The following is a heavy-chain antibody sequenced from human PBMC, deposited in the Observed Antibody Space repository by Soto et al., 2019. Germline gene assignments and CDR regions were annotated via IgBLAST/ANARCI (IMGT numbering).Heavy chain of an antibody. D-gene: IGHD3-16*01. CDR2: IKEDGSEI. CDR1: GFNVMSYW. J-gene: IGHJ4*02. Sequence: VGSLRLSCAVSGFNVMSYWMSWVRQAPGKGLEWVASIKEDGSEIYYLHSVRGRFSISRDSAGSALHLTMNYLSAEDTGVYFCARDIGFDYVNWGQGTLVTVSS. V-gene: IGHV3-7*01. CDR3: ARDIGFDYVN.